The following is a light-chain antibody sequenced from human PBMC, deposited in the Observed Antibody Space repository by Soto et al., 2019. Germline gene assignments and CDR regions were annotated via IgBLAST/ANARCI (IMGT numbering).Light chain of an antibody. CDR3: CSYAGSSTLVV. Sequence: QSALTQPASVSGSPGQSITISCTGTSSDVGSYNLVSWYQQHPGKAPQLMIYEVSKRPSGVSTRFSGSKSGNTASLTISGLQAEDEADYYCCSYAGSSTLVVFGGGTKLTVL. V-gene: IGLV2-23*02. CDR2: EVS. J-gene: IGLJ2*01. CDR1: SSDVGSYNL.